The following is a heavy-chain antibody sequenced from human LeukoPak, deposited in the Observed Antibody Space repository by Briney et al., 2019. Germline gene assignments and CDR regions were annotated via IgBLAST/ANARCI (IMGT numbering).Heavy chain of an antibody. D-gene: IGHD3-10*01. Sequence: GGSLRIFCAASGFTFSDYYMSWIRQAPGKGLEWVSYISSSSSYTNYADSVKGRFTISRDNAKNSLYLQMNSLRAEDTAVYYCARIYGSGSYHPFDPWGQGTLVTVSS. CDR1: GFTFSDYY. CDR3: ARIYGSGSYHPFDP. J-gene: IGHJ5*02. CDR2: ISSSSSYT. V-gene: IGHV3-11*06.